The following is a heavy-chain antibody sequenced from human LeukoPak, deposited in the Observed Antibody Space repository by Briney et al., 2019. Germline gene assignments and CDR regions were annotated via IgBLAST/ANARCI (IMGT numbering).Heavy chain of an antibody. D-gene: IGHD2-2*01. CDR3: ARHIPYDFVVVPAAKGWFDP. J-gene: IGHJ5*02. CDR1: GGSISSYY. V-gene: IGHV4-59*01. CDR2: IYYSGST. Sequence: SETLSLTCTVSGGSISSYYWSWIRQPPGKGLEWIGYIYYSGSTNYNPSLKSRVTISVDTSKNQFSLKLSSVTPADTAVYYCARHIPYDFVVVPAAKGWFDPWGQGTLVTVSS.